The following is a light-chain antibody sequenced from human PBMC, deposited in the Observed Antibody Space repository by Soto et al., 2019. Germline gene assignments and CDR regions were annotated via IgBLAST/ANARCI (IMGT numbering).Light chain of an antibody. J-gene: IGKJ5*01. CDR2: DAS. V-gene: IGKV3-15*01. CDR1: RGTTSN. Sequence: GMTPSPATLSGSAAEGATLSCRPSRGTTSNLAWYQQKPGQAPRLLIYDASTRATGIPDRFSGTGSGTEFTLTISSLKSEDYAVYYCQQYTSWPPITFGQRTRLEIK. CDR3: QQYTSWPPIT.